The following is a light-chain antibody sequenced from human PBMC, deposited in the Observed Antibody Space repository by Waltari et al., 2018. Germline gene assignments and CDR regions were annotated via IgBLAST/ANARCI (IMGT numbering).Light chain of an antibody. CDR3: QQAGSFPFT. CDR2: AAS. Sequence: DIQMTQSPSSVSTSVGDRVTISCRASQGIGTSLAWYQQKPGTAPQLLIFAASTLQSGVPSRFSGSGSGTDFTLTINGLQPEDFATYYCQQAGSFPFTFGPGTKVDFK. V-gene: IGKV1-12*01. J-gene: IGKJ3*01. CDR1: QGIGTS.